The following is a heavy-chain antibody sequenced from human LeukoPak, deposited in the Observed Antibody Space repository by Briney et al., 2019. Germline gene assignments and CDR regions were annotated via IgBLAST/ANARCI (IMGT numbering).Heavy chain of an antibody. CDR2: ISGSGGST. J-gene: IGHJ4*02. CDR1: GFTFSSYA. Sequence: GGSLRLSCAASGFTFSSYAMSWDRQAPGKGLEWVSAISGSGGSTYYADSVKGRFTISRDNSKNTLYLQMNSLRAEDTAVYYCARDLCGSTSCYTGLGTSWYFDYWGQGTLVTVSS. CDR3: ARDLCGSTSCYTGLGTSWYFDY. D-gene: IGHD2-2*02. V-gene: IGHV3-23*01.